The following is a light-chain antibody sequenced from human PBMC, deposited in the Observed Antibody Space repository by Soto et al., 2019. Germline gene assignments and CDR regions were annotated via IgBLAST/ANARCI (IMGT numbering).Light chain of an antibody. J-gene: IGKJ4*01. CDR3: QQYGFT. Sequence: DIPMTQSPSTLSASVGDRVTITCRASQSISSWLAWYQQKPGKAPKLLIYDASSLESGVPSRFSGSGSGTEFTLTISSLQPDDFATYYCQQYGFTFGGGTKVEIK. CDR2: DAS. V-gene: IGKV1-5*01. CDR1: QSISSW.